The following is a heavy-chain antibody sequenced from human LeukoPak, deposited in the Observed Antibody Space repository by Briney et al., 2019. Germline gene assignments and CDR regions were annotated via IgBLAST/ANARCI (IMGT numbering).Heavy chain of an antibody. V-gene: IGHV3-30*02. CDR1: EFTFSSYG. CDR3: AKDPCSGGSCYSYYYYYYMDV. Sequence: PGGSLRLSCAASEFTFSSYGMRWVRQAPGKGLEWVAFIWYDGNTKYYADSVKGRFTISRDNSKNTLYLQMSSLRAEDTAVYYCAKDPCSGGSCYSYYYYYYMDVWGKGTTVTVSS. J-gene: IGHJ6*03. D-gene: IGHD2-15*01. CDR2: IWYDGNTK.